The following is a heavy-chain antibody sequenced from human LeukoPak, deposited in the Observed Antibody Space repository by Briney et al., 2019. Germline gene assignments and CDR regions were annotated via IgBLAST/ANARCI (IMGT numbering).Heavy chain of an antibody. V-gene: IGHV3-23*01. CDR1: GFTFSNSA. J-gene: IGHJ4*02. CDR2: ISGSGGNT. CDR3: ARPPGGYGWNPYYFDY. D-gene: IGHD1-1*01. Sequence: GGSLRLSCAPSGFTFSNSAMSWVRQAPGKGLEWVSGISGSGGNTYYADSVKGRFTISRDNSKNTLYLQMNSLRAEDTALYYCARPPGGYGWNPYYFDYWGQGTLVTVSS.